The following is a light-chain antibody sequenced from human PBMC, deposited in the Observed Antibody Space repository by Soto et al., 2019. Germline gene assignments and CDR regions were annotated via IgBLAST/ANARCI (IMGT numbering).Light chain of an antibody. Sequence: QSALTQPASVSGSPGQSITISCTGSSSDIGTYYYVSWYQQHPGKAPRIMISEVANRPSGVSDRFSGSKSGSTASLTISGLQAEDEGYYYCSSYTTHGTYVFGSGTKLTVL. J-gene: IGLJ1*01. CDR3: SSYTTHGTYV. CDR2: EVA. V-gene: IGLV2-14*01. CDR1: SSDIGTYYY.